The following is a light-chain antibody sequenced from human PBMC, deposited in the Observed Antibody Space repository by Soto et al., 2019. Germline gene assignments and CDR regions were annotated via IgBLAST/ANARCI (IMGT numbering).Light chain of an antibody. CDR3: QQYRNYWT. CDR2: DAS. Sequence: DIQMTQSPSTLSASVGDRVTITCRASQSISNWLAWYQQKPGKAPKLLIYDASTLESGVPLRFSGSGSGTEFTLTISSLQPDDFATYYCQQYRNYWTFGQGTKVDIK. CDR1: QSISNW. J-gene: IGKJ1*01. V-gene: IGKV1-5*01.